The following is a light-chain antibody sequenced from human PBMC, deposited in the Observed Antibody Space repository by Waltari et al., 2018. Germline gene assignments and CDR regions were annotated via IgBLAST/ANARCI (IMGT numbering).Light chain of an antibody. CDR1: TSDVWTYNL. CDR3: CSYVSNTYV. Sequence: QSALTQPASVSGSPGQSITISCTGTTSDVWTYNLVSWYQQHPGKAPKLIIFEGTKRPSGVSNRFFPSKSGNTASLTTSGLQADDEADYHCCSYVSNTYVFGTGTKVTVL. J-gene: IGLJ1*01. CDR2: EGT. V-gene: IGLV2-23*01.